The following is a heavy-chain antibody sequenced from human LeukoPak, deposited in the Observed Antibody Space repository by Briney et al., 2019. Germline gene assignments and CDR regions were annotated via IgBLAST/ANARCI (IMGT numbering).Heavy chain of an antibody. D-gene: IGHD6-6*01. V-gene: IGHV4-4*07. CDR2: ICTSGGT. CDR1: GFSMRNYY. Sequence: PSETLSLTCTASGFSMRNYYMSWIRQPAGKGLEWVGRICTSGGTNYNPSLKSRVTMSVDTSKNQFSLKLSSVTAADTAVYYCARVAARHYYYYMDVWGKGTTVTVSS. CDR3: ARVAARHYYYYMDV. J-gene: IGHJ6*03.